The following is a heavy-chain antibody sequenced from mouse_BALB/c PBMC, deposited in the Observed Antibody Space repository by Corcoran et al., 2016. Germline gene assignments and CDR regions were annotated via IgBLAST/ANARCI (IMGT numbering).Heavy chain of an antibody. J-gene: IGHJ4*01. CDR3: ARRYYGYDGYAMDY. V-gene: IGHV9-3-1*01. CDR1: GYTFTNYG. D-gene: IGHD2-2*01. CDR2: INTYTGEP. Sequence: QIQLVQSGPELKKPGETVKISCKASGYTFTNYGMNWVKQAPGKGVKWMGWINTYTGEPTYADDFKGRFAFSLETSASTAYLQINNLKNEDTATYFCARRYYGYDGYAMDYWGQGTSVTVSS.